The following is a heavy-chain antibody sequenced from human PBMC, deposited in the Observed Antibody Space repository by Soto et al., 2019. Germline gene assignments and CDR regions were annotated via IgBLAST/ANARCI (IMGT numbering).Heavy chain of an antibody. D-gene: IGHD3-10*01. CDR2: INYVGRTS. J-gene: IGHJ4*02. CDR3: ARFRRNYFDY. V-gene: IGHV4-59*01. Sequence: QVQLQESGPGLVKPSETLSLTCTVSGDSMSGFYWSWIRQTPGKGLEWIGYINYVGRTSYYSPSLQSRVTISLDSSTNQVSLILSSVTAADTAVYFCARFRRNYFDYWGQGTLVTVSS. CDR1: GDSMSGFY.